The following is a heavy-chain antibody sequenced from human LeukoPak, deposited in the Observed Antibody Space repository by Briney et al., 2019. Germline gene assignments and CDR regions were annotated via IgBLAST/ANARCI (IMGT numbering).Heavy chain of an antibody. CDR3: ARPNYPGGSGSYGGTNWFDP. D-gene: IGHD3-10*01. V-gene: IGHV1-18*04. Sequence: GASVKVPCKAFGYTFTSYGISWVRQAPGQGLEWMGWISGYNGNTNYAQKLRGRVTMTTDTSTSTAYMELRSLTSDDTALYYCARPNYPGGSGSYGGTNWFDPWGQGTLVTVSS. CDR1: GYTFTSYG. CDR2: ISGYNGNT. J-gene: IGHJ5*02.